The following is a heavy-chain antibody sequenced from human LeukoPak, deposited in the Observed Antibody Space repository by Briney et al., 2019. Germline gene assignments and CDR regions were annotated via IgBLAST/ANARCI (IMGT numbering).Heavy chain of an antibody. J-gene: IGHJ4*02. CDR1: GYTFTSYG. V-gene: IGHV1-18*01. CDR3: ARAISGSYDFDY. CDR2: ISAYNGNT. Sequence: ASVKVSCKASGYTFTSYGISWVRQAPGQGLEWMGWISAYNGNTNYAQKLQGRITMTTGTSTSTAYMELRSLRSDDTAVYYCARAISGSYDFDYWGQGTLVTVSS. D-gene: IGHD1-26*01.